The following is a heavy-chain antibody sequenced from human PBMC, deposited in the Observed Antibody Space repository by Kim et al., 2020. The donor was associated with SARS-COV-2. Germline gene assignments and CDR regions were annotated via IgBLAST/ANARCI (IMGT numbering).Heavy chain of an antibody. CDR1: GFTFSSYG. Sequence: GGSLRLSCAASGFTFSSYGMHWVRQAPGKGLEWVAVIWYDGSNKYYADSVKGRFTISRDNSKNTLDLQMNSLRAEDTAVYYCARERAVAGNYYYGMDVWGQGTTVTVSS. J-gene: IGHJ6*02. V-gene: IGHV3-33*01. CDR2: IWYDGSNK. D-gene: IGHD6-19*01. CDR3: ARERAVAGNYYYGMDV.